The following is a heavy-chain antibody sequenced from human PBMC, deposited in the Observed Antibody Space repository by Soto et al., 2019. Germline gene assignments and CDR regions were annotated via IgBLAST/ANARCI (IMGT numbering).Heavy chain of an antibody. V-gene: IGHV3-33*01. D-gene: IGHD4-4*01. Sequence: QVQLVESGGGVVQPGRSLRLSCAASGFTFSSYGMHWVRQAPGKGLAWVAVIWYDGSNKYYADSVKGRFTISRDNSKNTLYIEMNSLRAQDTTVYYCARESGALTVTRYNWFDPWGQGTLVTVSS. CDR1: GFTFSSYG. CDR2: IWYDGSNK. J-gene: IGHJ5*02. CDR3: ARESGALTVTRYNWFDP.